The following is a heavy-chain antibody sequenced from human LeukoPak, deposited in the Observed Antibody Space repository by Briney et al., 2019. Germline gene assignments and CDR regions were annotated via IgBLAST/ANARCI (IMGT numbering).Heavy chain of an antibody. CDR3: ARDVILDRRFATPLDY. D-gene: IGHD1-1*01. J-gene: IGHJ4*02. CDR2: IVPILGSV. V-gene: IGHV1-69*11. CDR1: GGNFSSYA. Sequence: ASVKVSCKASGGNFSSYAISWVRQAPGHGLEWMGTIVPILGSVTYAQNFKGRVRITAAESKTTANRELNRLRSEDTAVYYCARDVILDRRFATPLDYWGQGTLVTVST.